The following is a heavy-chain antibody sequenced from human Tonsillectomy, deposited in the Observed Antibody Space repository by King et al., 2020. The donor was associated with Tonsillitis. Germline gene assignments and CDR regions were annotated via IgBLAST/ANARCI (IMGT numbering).Heavy chain of an antibody. Sequence: VQLQESGPGLVKPSETLSLTCTVSGGSISSYYWSWIRQPPGKGLEWIGYIYYSGSTNYNPSLKSRVTISVDTSENQFSLKLSSVTAADTAVYYCARTAYYCSGSYYRYYFDYWGQGTLVTVSS. D-gene: IGHD3-10*01. CDR2: IYYSGST. CDR3: ARTAYYCSGSYYRYYFDY. V-gene: IGHV4-59*01. J-gene: IGHJ4*02. CDR1: GGSISSYY.